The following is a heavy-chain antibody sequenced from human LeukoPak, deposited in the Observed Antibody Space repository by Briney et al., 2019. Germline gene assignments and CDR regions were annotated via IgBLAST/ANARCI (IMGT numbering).Heavy chain of an antibody. CDR3: AKDGGVRYCIDGSCYYFDY. D-gene: IGHD2-15*01. CDR1: GFTFTNYS. CDR2: ISRSSSYI. V-gene: IGHV3-21*01. J-gene: IGHJ4*02. Sequence: GGSLRLSCAASGFTFTNYSMNWVRQAPGKGLEWVSSISRSSSYICYGDSVKGRFTISRDNSKNTLYLQMNSLRAEDTAVYYCAKDGGVRYCIDGSCYYFDYWGQGTLVTVSS.